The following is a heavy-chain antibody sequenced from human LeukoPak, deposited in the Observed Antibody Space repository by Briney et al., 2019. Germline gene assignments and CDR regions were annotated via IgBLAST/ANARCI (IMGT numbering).Heavy chain of an antibody. D-gene: IGHD3-22*01. V-gene: IGHV3-23*01. Sequence: GGSLRLSCAAFGFTFSSYAMSWVRQAPGKGLEWVSAISGSGGSTYYADSVKGRLTIPRDNSKNTLYLQMNSLRAEDTAVYYCAKDRRSVYYDSSGYLYFDYWGQGTLVTVSS. CDR3: AKDRRSVYYDSSGYLYFDY. J-gene: IGHJ4*02. CDR2: ISGSGGST. CDR1: GFTFSSYA.